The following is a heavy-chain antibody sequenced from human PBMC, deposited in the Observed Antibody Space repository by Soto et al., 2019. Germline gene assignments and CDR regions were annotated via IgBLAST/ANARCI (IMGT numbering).Heavy chain of an antibody. CDR1: GFSLSTSGVG. CDR2: IYWDDDK. D-gene: IGHD3-3*01. Sequence: QITLKESGPTLVKPTQTLTLTCTFSGFSLSTSGVGVGWIRQPPGKALEWLALIYWDDDKRYSPSLKSRLTITKDTSKNPVVLTMTNMDPVDTATYYCAHTNYDFWSGYYTFSNWFDPWGQGTLVTVSS. CDR3: AHTNYDFWSGYYTFSNWFDP. V-gene: IGHV2-5*02. J-gene: IGHJ5*02.